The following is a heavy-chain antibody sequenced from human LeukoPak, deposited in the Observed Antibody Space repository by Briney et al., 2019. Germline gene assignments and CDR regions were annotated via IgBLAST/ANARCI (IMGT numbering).Heavy chain of an antibody. CDR2: INHSGST. Sequence: ASETLSLTCAVYGGSFSGYYWSWIRQPPGKGLEWIGEINHSGSTNYNPSLKSRVTISVDTSKNQFSLKLSSVTAADTAVYYCASVRTMYYYDSSGYPWGQGTLVTVSS. CDR1: GGSFSGYY. D-gene: IGHD3-22*01. V-gene: IGHV4-34*01. CDR3: ASVRTMYYYDSSGYP. J-gene: IGHJ5*02.